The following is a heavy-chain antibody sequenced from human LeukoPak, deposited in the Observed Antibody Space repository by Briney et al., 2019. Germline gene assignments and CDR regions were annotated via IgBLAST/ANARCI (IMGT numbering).Heavy chain of an antibody. CDR3: ARDRPNNNYYDSSGYSMGPPDY. Sequence: GRSLRLSCASSGFTFSSYAMHWVRQAPGKGLEWVAVISYDGSNKYYADSVKGRFTISRDNSKNTLYLQMNSLRAEDTAVYYCARDRPNNNYYDSSGYSMGPPDYWGQGTLVTVSS. V-gene: IGHV3-30*04. D-gene: IGHD3-22*01. CDR1: GFTFSSYA. CDR2: ISYDGSNK. J-gene: IGHJ4*02.